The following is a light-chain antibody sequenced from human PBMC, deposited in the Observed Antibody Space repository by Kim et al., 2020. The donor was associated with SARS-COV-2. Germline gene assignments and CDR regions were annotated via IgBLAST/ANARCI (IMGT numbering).Light chain of an antibody. V-gene: IGKV1-12*01. Sequence: DIQMIQSPSSVSASVGDRVTITCRASQGISSSLAWYQQKPGKAPKLLIYAASTLETGVPSRFSGSGSGTDFTLTISSLQPEDFASYYCQQANSFPLTLGGGTNVDIK. CDR2: AAS. CDR1: QGISSS. J-gene: IGKJ4*01. CDR3: QQANSFPLT.